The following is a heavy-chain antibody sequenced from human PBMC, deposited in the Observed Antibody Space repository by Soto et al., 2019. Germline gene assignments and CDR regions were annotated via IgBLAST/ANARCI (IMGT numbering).Heavy chain of an antibody. V-gene: IGHV3-7*04. Sequence: EVRLVESGGGLVQPGGSLRLSCAGSGFTFSDFWMNWVRQTPGKGLEWVANIKQDGSAQNYVNSVRGRFTISRDNAKNLVDLQTNSLRSEDTVVDYCVGGTGWGHEYWGQGTRVTVSS. CDR2: IKQDGSAQ. J-gene: IGHJ4*02. CDR1: GFTFSDFW. D-gene: IGHD1-26*01. CDR3: VGGTGWGHEY.